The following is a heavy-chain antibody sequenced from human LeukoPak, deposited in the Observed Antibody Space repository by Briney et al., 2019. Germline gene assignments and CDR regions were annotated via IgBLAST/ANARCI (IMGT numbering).Heavy chain of an antibody. D-gene: IGHD4-17*01. J-gene: IGHJ4*02. CDR3: ASRDSGDYPYFDY. CDR1: GFTFSSYW. CDR2: IKQDGSEK. Sequence: GGSLRLSCAASGFTFSSYWMSWVRQAPGKGLEWVANIKQDGSEKYYVDSVKGRFTISRDNSRNMLYLQMNSLRAEDTAMYFCASRDSGDYPYFDYWGQGTLVTVSS. V-gene: IGHV3-7*03.